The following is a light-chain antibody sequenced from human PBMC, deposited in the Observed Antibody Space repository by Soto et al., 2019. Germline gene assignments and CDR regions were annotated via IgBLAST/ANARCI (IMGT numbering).Light chain of an antibody. Sequence: QSALTQPPSASGSPGQSVTISCTGTSSDVGDYNYVSWYQQHPGKAPKLMIYEVTKRPSGVPDRFSGSKSGNTASLTVSGLQAEDEADYYCSSYAGNNFVVFGGGTKLTVL. CDR3: SSYAGNNFVV. J-gene: IGLJ2*01. V-gene: IGLV2-8*01. CDR2: EVT. CDR1: SSDVGDYNY.